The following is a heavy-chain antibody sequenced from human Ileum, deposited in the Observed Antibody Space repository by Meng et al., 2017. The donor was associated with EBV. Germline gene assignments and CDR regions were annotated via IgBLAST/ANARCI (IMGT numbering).Heavy chain of an antibody. J-gene: IGHJ1*01. D-gene: IGHD2-15*01. CDR3: ARVCGGGNCRAEFQH. CDR1: AYPFTTCA. CDR2: LTTNTGNT. Sequence: VARVQSWAPVKKPVSAAKVSSKPSAYPFTTCATRWVRRAPGQGLLWRGWLTTNTGNTTYAPCFTGRFVVSLDTSISTAYLQISCLKAEDTAVYYCARVCGGGNCRAEFQHWGQGTLVTASS. V-gene: IGHV7-4-1*02.